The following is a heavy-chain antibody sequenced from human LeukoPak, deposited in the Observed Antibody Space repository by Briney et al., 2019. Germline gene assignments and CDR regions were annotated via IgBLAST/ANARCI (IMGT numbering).Heavy chain of an antibody. Sequence: ASVKVSCKASGYTFTSYSINWVRQAPGQGLEWMGWISADNGNTHYAQKLLGRVTMTTDTSTNTAYMELRSLRSEDTAVYYCARDGGGCSGGSCYAYFDYWGQGTLVTVSS. J-gene: IGHJ4*02. V-gene: IGHV1-18*01. D-gene: IGHD2-15*01. CDR2: ISADNGNT. CDR1: GYTFTSYS. CDR3: ARDGGGCSGGSCYAYFDY.